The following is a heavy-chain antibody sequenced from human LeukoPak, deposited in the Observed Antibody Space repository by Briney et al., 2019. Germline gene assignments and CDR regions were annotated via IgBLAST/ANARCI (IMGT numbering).Heavy chain of an antibody. D-gene: IGHD6-19*01. J-gene: IGHJ4*02. Sequence: GGSLRLSCAASGFTFSSYAMHWVRQAPGKGLEWVAVISYDGSNKYYADSVKGRFTISRDNSKNTLYLQMNSLRAEDTAVYYCARDKIAVAGKEFDYWGQGTLVTVSS. CDR2: ISYDGSNK. V-gene: IGHV3-30*04. CDR3: ARDKIAVAGKEFDY. CDR1: GFTFSSYA.